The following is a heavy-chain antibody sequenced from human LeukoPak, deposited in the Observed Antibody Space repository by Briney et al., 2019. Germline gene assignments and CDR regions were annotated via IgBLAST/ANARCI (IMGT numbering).Heavy chain of an antibody. CDR1: GFTFSSYE. CDR2: ISSSGSTI. D-gene: IGHD5-12*01. Sequence: PGGSLRLSCAASGFTFSSYEMNWVRQAPGKGLEWVSYISSSGSTIYYADSVKGRFTISRDNAKNSLYLQMNSLRAEDTAAYYCARVEDDSGYDNYFDYWGQGTLVTVSS. J-gene: IGHJ4*02. V-gene: IGHV3-48*03. CDR3: ARVEDDSGYDNYFDY.